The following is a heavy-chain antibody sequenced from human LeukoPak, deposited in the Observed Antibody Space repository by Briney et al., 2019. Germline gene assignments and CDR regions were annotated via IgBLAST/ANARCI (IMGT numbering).Heavy chain of an antibody. Sequence: GGSLRLSCAASGFTFSRYSIHWVRQAPGKGLEWVAVISYDGSSEYYADSVKGRFTISRDNSKNTLHLQMNSLRAEDTAVYYCTRAYDSSGYYDYYYGMEVSGQGTTVTVSS. CDR2: ISYDGSSE. CDR3: TRAYDSSGYYDYYYGMEV. CDR1: GFTFSRYS. V-gene: IGHV3-30-3*01. D-gene: IGHD3-22*01. J-gene: IGHJ6*02.